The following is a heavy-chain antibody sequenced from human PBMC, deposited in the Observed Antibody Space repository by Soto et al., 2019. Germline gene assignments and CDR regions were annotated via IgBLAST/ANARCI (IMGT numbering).Heavy chain of an antibody. CDR1: GYTFTGYY. V-gene: IGHV1-2*04. J-gene: IGHJ3*02. CDR3: AREKGVLGTQADAFDI. CDR2: INPNSGGT. Sequence: GESLKISCKASGYTFTGYYMHWVRQAPGQGLEWMGWINPNSGGTNYAQKFQGWVTMTRDTSISTAYMELSRLRSDDTAVYYCAREKGVLGTQADAFDIWGQGTMVTVSS. D-gene: IGHD2-8*02.